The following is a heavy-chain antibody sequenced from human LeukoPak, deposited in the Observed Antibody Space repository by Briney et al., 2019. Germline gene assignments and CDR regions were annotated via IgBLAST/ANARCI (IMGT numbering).Heavy chain of an antibody. Sequence: PGGTLRLSCAASGFTFTHYGMNWVRQAPGKGLEWVSAISGSGGSTYYADSVKGRFTISRDNSKNTLYLQMNSLRAEDTAVYYCAKGPRIAVAGYFDYWGQGTLVTVSS. CDR1: GFTFTHYG. J-gene: IGHJ4*02. V-gene: IGHV3-23*01. CDR2: ISGSGGST. D-gene: IGHD6-19*01. CDR3: AKGPRIAVAGYFDY.